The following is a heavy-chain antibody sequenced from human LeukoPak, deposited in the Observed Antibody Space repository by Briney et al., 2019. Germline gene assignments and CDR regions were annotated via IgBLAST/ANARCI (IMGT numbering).Heavy chain of an antibody. D-gene: IGHD3-22*01. Sequence: PSETLSLTCTVSGGSISSYYWSWIRQPPGKGLEWIGYIYYSGSTNYNPSLKSRVTISVDTSKNQFSLKLSSVTAADTAVYYCATRHDSSGYYPFDIWGQGTMVTVSS. V-gene: IGHV4-59*12. CDR2: IYYSGST. CDR1: GGSISSYY. J-gene: IGHJ3*02. CDR3: ATRHDSSGYYPFDI.